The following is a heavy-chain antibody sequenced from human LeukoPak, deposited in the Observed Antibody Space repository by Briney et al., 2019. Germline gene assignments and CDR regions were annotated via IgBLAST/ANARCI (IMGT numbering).Heavy chain of an antibody. D-gene: IGHD3-22*01. CDR1: GFTFSSYS. CDR3: AKDYYDSRGGFDY. V-gene: IGHV3-48*04. J-gene: IGHJ4*02. CDR2: ISSSSSTI. Sequence: GGSLRLSCAASGFTFSSYSMNWVRQAPGKGLEWVSYISSSSSTIYYADSVKGRFTISRDNAKNSLYLQMNSLRAEDTAVYYCAKDYYDSRGGFDYWGQGTLVTVSS.